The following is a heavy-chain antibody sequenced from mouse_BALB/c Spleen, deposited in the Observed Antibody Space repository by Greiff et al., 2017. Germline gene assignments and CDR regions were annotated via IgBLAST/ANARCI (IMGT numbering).Heavy chain of an antibody. V-gene: IGHV14-3*02. CDR3: ASLNCDYDEEFAY. D-gene: IGHD2-4*01. J-gene: IGHJ3*01. CDR1: GFNIKDTY. CDR2: IDPANGNT. Sequence: EVKLQESGAELVKPGASVKLSCTASGFNIKDTYMHWVQQRPEQGLEWIGRIDPANGNTKYDPKFQGKATITADTSSNTSYLQLSILTSEDTAVYYCASLNCDYDEEFAYWGQGTLVTVSA.